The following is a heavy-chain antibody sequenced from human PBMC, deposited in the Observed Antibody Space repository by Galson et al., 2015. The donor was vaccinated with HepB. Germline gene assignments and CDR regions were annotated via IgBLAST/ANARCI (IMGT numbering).Heavy chain of an antibody. CDR1: GGTFRNYG. J-gene: IGHJ4*02. CDR3: ARDSDPWDDYNSLGYFAH. D-gene: IGHD5-24*01. CDR2: IIPDFKTA. Sequence: SVKVSCKASGGTFRNYGINWVRQAPGQGLEWMGGIIPDFKTANYAQKFQGRVTITADEVTGTVYMELSSLRSEDTAIYYCARDSDPWDDYNSLGYFAHWGQGTLVTASS. V-gene: IGHV1-69*13.